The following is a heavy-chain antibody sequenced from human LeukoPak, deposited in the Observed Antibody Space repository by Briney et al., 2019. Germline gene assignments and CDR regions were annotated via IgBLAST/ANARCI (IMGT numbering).Heavy chain of an antibody. CDR1: GGSINSYY. CDR3: ARWWDYYYGSGSYYP. Sequence: PSETLSLTCTVSGGSINSYYWSWIRQPPGKGLECIGYIYYSGSTNYNPSLKSRVTISADTSKNQFSLKLSSVTAADTAVYYCARWWDYYYGSGSYYPWGQGTLVTVSS. D-gene: IGHD3-10*01. V-gene: IGHV4-59*12. J-gene: IGHJ5*02. CDR2: IYYSGST.